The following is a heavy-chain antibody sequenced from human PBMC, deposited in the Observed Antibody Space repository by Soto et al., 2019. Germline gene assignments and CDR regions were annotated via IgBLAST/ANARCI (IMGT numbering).Heavy chain of an antibody. Sequence: QVTLKESGPVLVKPTETLTLTCTVSGFSLSNARMGVSWIRQPPGKALEWLAHIFSNDEKSYSTSLKSRLTISKDTSKSQVVLTMTNMDPVDTATYYCARISMRFLEWLPLDYYYYMDVWGKGTTVTVSS. CDR2: IFSNDEK. V-gene: IGHV2-26*01. CDR3: ARISMRFLEWLPLDYYYYMDV. CDR1: GFSLSNARMG. D-gene: IGHD3-3*01. J-gene: IGHJ6*03.